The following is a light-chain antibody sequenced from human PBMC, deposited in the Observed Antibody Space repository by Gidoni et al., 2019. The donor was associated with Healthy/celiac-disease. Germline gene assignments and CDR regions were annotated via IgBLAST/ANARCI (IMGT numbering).Light chain of an antibody. CDR3: MQARQTPRT. CDR1: QSLLHSNGYNY. Sequence: DMVMTQSPLSMPVTPGEPASISCRSSQSLLHSNGYNYLDWYLQKPRQSPQLLIYLGSNRASGVPDRFSGIGSGTDFTLKISRVEAEDVGVYYCMQARQTPRTFGQGTKVEIK. V-gene: IGKV2-28*01. J-gene: IGKJ1*01. CDR2: LGS.